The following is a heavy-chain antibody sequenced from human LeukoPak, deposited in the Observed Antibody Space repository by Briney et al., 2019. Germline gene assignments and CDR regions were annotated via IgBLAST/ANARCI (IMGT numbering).Heavy chain of an antibody. CDR1: GFTFSSYA. J-gene: IGHJ4*02. D-gene: IGHD2-2*01. V-gene: IGHV3-23*01. Sequence: PGGSLRLSCAASGFTFSSYAMSWVRQAPGKGLEWVSAISGSGGSTYYADSVKGRFTIPRDNSKNTLYLQMNSLRAEDTAVYYCAKGRVPAASPPPDDYWGQGTLVTVSS. CDR3: AKGRVPAASPPPDDY. CDR2: ISGSGGST.